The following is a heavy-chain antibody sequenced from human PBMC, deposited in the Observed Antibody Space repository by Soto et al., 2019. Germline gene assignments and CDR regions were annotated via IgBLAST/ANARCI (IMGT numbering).Heavy chain of an antibody. CDR1: GGIFKNFD. D-gene: IGHD2-2*01. CDR2: IIPLFNAT. J-gene: IGHJ4*02. Sequence: SVKVSCKTSGGIFKNFDIGWVRQSPGQGLEWMGEIIPLFNATNYAQKFRGRVTVTADESTRKAYMELTRLTYDDTAVYFCAIKAERNAQKFDFWGQGTLVTVSS. CDR3: AIKAERNAQKFDF. V-gene: IGHV1-69*13.